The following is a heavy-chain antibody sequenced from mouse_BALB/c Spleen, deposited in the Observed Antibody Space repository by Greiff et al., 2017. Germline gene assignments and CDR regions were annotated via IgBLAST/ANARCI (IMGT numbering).Heavy chain of an antibody. J-gene: IGHJ3*01. CDR3: TRADYDYDLFAY. Sequence: QVQLQQPGAELVKPGASMKLSCKASGYTFTSYYMYWVKQRPGQGLEWIGGINPSNGGTNFNEKFKSKATLTVDKSSSTAYMQLSSLTSEDSAVYYCTRADYDYDLFAYWGQGTLVTVSA. CDR2: INPSNGGT. D-gene: IGHD2-4*01. V-gene: IGHV1S81*02. CDR1: GYTFTSYY.